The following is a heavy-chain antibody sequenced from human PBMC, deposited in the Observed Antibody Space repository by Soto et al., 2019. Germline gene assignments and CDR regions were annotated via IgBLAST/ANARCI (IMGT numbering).Heavy chain of an antibody. D-gene: IGHD3-3*01. Sequence: GGSLRLSCAASGFTFDDYAMHWVRQAPGKGLEWVSGISWNSGSIGYADSVKGRFTISRDNAKNSLYLQMNSLRAEDTALYYCAKGDFWSGSAPYYFDYWGQGTLVTVSS. J-gene: IGHJ4*02. CDR3: AKGDFWSGSAPYYFDY. V-gene: IGHV3-9*01. CDR2: ISWNSGSI. CDR1: GFTFDDYA.